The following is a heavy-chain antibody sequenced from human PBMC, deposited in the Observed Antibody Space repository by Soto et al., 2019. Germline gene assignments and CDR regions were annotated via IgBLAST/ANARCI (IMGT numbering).Heavy chain of an antibody. CDR2: FRSGGDDDTT. D-gene: IGHD3-10*01. CDR1: GFTFSSYS. V-gene: IGHV3-23*01. J-gene: IGHJ4*02. CDR3: AKKVNSGSGSQFFDY. Sequence: GGSLRLSCAASGFTFSSYSMSWVLHAPGKGLEWVSGFRSGGDDDTTYYADSVRGRFTISRDNSKNTLFLQMNSLRAEDTAIYYCAKKVNSGSGSQFFDYWGQGTLVTVSS.